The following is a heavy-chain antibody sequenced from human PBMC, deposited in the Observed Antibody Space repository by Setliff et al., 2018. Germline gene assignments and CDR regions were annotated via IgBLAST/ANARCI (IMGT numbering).Heavy chain of an antibody. Sequence: ASVKVSCKASGYTLTNYYMHWVRQAPGQGLEWMGIINPSGGLTRYAQKFQGRVTMTRDTSTSTVYMEVISLRSEDTALYYCARDLSPCSTTGCYGTLYYYYYMDVWGKGTTVTVSS. D-gene: IGHD2-2*01. V-gene: IGHV1-46*03. CDR2: INPSGGLT. CDR1: GYTLTNYY. J-gene: IGHJ6*03. CDR3: ARDLSPCSTTGCYGTLYYYYYMDV.